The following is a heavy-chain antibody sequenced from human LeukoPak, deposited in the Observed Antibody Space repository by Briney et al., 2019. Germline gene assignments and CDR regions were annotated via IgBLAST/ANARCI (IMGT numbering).Heavy chain of an antibody. CDR3: ARSRMIVVVNGEGFDY. CDR2: IYSGGST. J-gene: IGHJ4*02. CDR1: GFTFSTYT. D-gene: IGHD3-22*01. V-gene: IGHV3-66*01. Sequence: GGSLRLSCTGSGFTFSTYTMNWVRQAPGKGLEWVSVIYSGGSTYYADSVKGRFTISRDNSKNTLYLQMNSLRAEDTAVYYCARSRMIVVVNGEGFDYWGQGTLVTVSS.